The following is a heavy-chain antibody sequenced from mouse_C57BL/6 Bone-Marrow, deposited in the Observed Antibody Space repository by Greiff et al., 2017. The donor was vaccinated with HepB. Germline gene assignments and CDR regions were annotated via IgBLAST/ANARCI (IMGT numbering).Heavy chain of an antibody. CDR3: ARGEGTHYYAMDY. D-gene: IGHD2-14*01. Sequence: DVKLQESGPGLVKPSQSLSLTCSVTGYSITSGYYWNWIRQFPGNKLEWMGYISYDGSNNYNPSLKNRISITRDTSKNQFFLKLNSVTTEDTATYYCARGEGTHYYAMDYWGQGTSVTVSS. V-gene: IGHV3-6*01. CDR1: GYSITSGYY. J-gene: IGHJ4*01. CDR2: ISYDGSN.